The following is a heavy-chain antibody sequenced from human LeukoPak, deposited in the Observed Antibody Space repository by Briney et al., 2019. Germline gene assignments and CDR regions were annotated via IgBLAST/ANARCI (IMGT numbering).Heavy chain of an antibody. J-gene: IGHJ3*02. CDR3: ARAGITMVRGRGAFDI. D-gene: IGHD3-10*01. V-gene: IGHV3-53*01. CDR1: GFTVSSNY. CDR2: IYSGGST. Sequence: GGSLRLSCAAFGFTVSSNYMSWVRQAPGKGLEWVSVIYSGGSTYYADSVKGRFTISRDNSKDTLYLQMNSLRAEDTAVYYCARAGITMVRGRGAFDICGQGTMVTVSS.